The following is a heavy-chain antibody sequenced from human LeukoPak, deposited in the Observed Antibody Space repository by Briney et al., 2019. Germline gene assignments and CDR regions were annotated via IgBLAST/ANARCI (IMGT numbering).Heavy chain of an antibody. D-gene: IGHD6-25*01. CDR1: GYSFASSW. J-gene: IGHJ4*02. CDR2: IYPGDSDT. CDR3: ARRPHPGSLDF. Sequence: EESLKISCKGSGYSFASSWIGWVRQMPGKGLEWLGIIYPGDSDTRYSPSLQGQVTISADKSINTAYLQWNSLKASDTAMYYCARRPHPGSLDFWGQGTLVTVSS. V-gene: IGHV5-51*01.